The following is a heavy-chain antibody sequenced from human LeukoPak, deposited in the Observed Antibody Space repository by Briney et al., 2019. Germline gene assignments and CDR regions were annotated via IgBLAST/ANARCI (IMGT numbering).Heavy chain of an antibody. CDR3: AKGDVSVAREFDY. CDR1: GFTFSSYG. V-gene: IGHV3-30*02. Sequence: GGSLRLSCAASGFTFSSYGMHWVRQAPGKGLEWVAFIRYDGSNKYYADSVKGRFTISRDNSKNTLYLQMNSLRAEDTAVYYCAKGDVSVAREFDYWGQGTLVTVSS. J-gene: IGHJ4*02. D-gene: IGHD2-15*01. CDR2: IRYDGSNK.